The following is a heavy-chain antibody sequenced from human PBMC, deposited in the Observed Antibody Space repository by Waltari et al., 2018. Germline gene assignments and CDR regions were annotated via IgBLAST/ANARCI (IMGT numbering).Heavy chain of an antibody. CDR1: GGSISSGSFY. CDR2: ISYPGNT. Sequence: QLQLQESGPGLVKPSETLSLTCTVSGGSISSGSFYWVWNRQPPGKGLEWIGTISYPGNTFYNPSLKSRLTMSVDMSKSQLSLKFSSVTAADTAVYYCTRRAVGTMSDYWGQGTLVTVSP. CDR3: TRRAVGTMSDY. J-gene: IGHJ4*02. D-gene: IGHD3-10*02. V-gene: IGHV4-39*01.